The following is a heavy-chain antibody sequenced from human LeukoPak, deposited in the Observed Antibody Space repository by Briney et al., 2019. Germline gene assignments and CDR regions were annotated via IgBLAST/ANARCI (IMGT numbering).Heavy chain of an antibody. V-gene: IGHV3-23*01. J-gene: IGHJ5*02. D-gene: IGHD6-19*01. CDR3: ASFFSSSGRFDP. CDR2: ISGSGGST. CDR1: GFTFSSYA. Sequence: GGSLRLSCAASGFTFSSYAMSWVRQAPGKGLEWVSAISGSGGSTYYADSVKGRFTISRDNAKNSLYLQMSSLRAEDTAVYYCASFFSSSGRFDPWGQGTLVTVSS.